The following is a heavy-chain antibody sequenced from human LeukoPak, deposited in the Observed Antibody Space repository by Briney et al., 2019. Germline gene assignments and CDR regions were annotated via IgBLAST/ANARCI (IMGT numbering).Heavy chain of an antibody. Sequence: AGGSLRLSCAASGFTFSSYGMHWVRQAPGKGLEWVAVISYDGSNKYYADSVKGRFTISRDNSKNTLYLQMNSLRAEDTAVYYCAKDRGVVYAIDAFDIWGQGTLVTVSS. CDR2: ISYDGSNK. CDR3: AKDRGVVYAIDAFDI. D-gene: IGHD2-8*02. CDR1: GFTFSSYG. V-gene: IGHV3-30*18. J-gene: IGHJ4*02.